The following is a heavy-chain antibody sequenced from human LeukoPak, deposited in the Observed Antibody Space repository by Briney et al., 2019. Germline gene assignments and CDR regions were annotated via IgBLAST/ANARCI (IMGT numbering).Heavy chain of an antibody. D-gene: IGHD3-16*01. V-gene: IGHV1-46*01. CDR2: HNPSGGST. Sequence: ASVKVSCKASGYTFTSYYIHWVRHAPGQGLEWMGIHNPSGGSTVYAPKFQGRITVTRDTSKNQFSLKLSSVTAADTAVYYCARQTFRVLYFDSWGQGTLAIVSS. CDR1: GYTFTSYY. CDR3: ARQTFRVLYFDS. J-gene: IGHJ4*02.